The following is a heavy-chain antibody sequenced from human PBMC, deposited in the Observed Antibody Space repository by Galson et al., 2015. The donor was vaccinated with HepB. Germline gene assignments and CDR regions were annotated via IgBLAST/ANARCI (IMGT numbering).Heavy chain of an antibody. CDR2: ISYDGSNK. D-gene: IGHD2-8*01. Sequence: SLRLSCAASGFTFSSYGMHWVRQAPGKGLEWVAVISYDGSNKYYADSVKGRFTISGDNSKNTLYLQMNSLRAEDTAVYYCAKGGGYCTNGVCLHDAFDIWGQGTMVTVSS. CDR1: GFTFSSYG. V-gene: IGHV3-30*18. CDR3: AKGGGYCTNGVCLHDAFDI. J-gene: IGHJ3*02.